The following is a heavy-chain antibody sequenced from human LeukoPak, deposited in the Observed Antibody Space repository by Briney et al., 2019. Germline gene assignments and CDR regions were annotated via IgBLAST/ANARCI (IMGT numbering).Heavy chain of an antibody. CDR1: GYTFTSYG. Sequence: ASVKVSCKASGYTFTSYGISWVRQAPGQGLEWMGWINPNSGGTNYAQKFQGRVTMTRDTSIRTVYMELSRLKSDDTAVYYCARGPSIYGSGRSWFDPWGQGTLVTVSS. V-gene: IGHV1-2*02. CDR2: INPNSGGT. J-gene: IGHJ5*02. CDR3: ARGPSIYGSGRSWFDP. D-gene: IGHD3-10*01.